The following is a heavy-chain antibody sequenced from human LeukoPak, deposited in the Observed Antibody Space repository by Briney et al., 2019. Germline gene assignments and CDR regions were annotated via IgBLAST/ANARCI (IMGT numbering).Heavy chain of an antibody. CDR1: GFTFSSYA. CDR2: ISYDGSNK. CDR3: ASLPPLLWFGEFQINKMDYFDY. V-gene: IGHV3-30-3*01. Sequence: GGSLRLSCAASGFTFSSYAMHWVRQAPGKGLEWVAVISYDGSNKYYADSVKGRFTISRDNSKNTLYLQMNSLRAEDTAVYYCASLPPLLWFGEFQINKMDYFDYWGQGTLVTVSS. D-gene: IGHD3-10*01. J-gene: IGHJ4*02.